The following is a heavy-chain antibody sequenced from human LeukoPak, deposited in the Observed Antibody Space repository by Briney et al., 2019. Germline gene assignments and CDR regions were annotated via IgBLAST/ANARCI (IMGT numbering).Heavy chain of an antibody. Sequence: PGGSLRLSCAASGFTFSSYGMHWVRQAPGKGLEWVAFIRYDGSNKYYADSVKGRFTISRDNSKNMLYLQMNSLRAEDTAVYYCAKEAIYSSSWYSADYWGQGTLVTVSS. CDR3: AKEAIYSSSWYSADY. CDR1: GFTFSSYG. V-gene: IGHV3-30*02. J-gene: IGHJ4*02. CDR2: IRYDGSNK. D-gene: IGHD6-13*01.